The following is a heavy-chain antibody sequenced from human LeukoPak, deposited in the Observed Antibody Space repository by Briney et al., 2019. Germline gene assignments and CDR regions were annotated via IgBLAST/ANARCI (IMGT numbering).Heavy chain of an antibody. V-gene: IGHV4-4*07. Sequence: SETLSLTCTASGGSISSYDWSWIRQPPGKGLEWIGRIYTSGSTNYNPSLKSRVIMSIDTYKNQFSLKLRSVTAADTAVYYYARGVYYYESSGYCPDAFDIWGQGTMVTVSS. J-gene: IGHJ3*02. D-gene: IGHD3-22*01. CDR1: GGSISSYD. CDR2: IYTSGST. CDR3: ARGVYYYESSGYCPDAFDI.